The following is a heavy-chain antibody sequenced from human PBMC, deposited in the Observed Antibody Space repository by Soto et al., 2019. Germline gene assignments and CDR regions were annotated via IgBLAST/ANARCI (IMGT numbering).Heavy chain of an antibody. D-gene: IGHD6-19*01. CDR3: ARVAVAGGFDY. J-gene: IGHJ4*02. CDR1: GGSFSGYY. CDR2: INNSGST. Sequence: QVQLQQWGAGLLTPSETLSLTCAVYGGSFSGYYWSWIRQPPGKGLEWIGEINNSGSTNYNPSLKSRVTISVDTSKNQFSRKLSSVTAADTAVYYCARVAVAGGFDYWGQGTLVTVSS. V-gene: IGHV4-34*01.